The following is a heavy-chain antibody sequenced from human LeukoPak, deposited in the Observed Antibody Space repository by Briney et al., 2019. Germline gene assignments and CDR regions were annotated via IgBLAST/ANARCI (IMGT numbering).Heavy chain of an antibody. CDR3: ARGKAARQRGGYYYYYYMDV. CDR2: MNPNSGNT. V-gene: IGHV1-8*02. Sequence: ASVKVSCKASGYTFTGYYMHWVRQAPGQGLEWMGWMNPNSGNTGYAQKFQGRVTMTRNTSISTAYMELSSLRSEDTAVYYCARGKAARQRGGYYYYYYMDVWGKGTTVTVSS. CDR1: GYTFTGYY. D-gene: IGHD6-6*01. J-gene: IGHJ6*03.